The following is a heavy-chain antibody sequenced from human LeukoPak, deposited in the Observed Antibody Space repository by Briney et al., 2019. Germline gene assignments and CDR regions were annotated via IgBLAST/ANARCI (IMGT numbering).Heavy chain of an antibody. D-gene: IGHD5-18*01. CDR3: ARGRGGYSYGLLFDY. V-gene: IGHV4-34*01. J-gene: IGHJ4*02. CDR1: GXSFSGYY. Sequence: SETLSLTCAVYGXSFSGYYGSWIRQPPGKGLEWIVEINHSGSTNYNPSLKSRVTISVDTSKNQFSLKLSSVTAADTAVYYCARGRGGYSYGLLFDYWGQGTLVTVSS. CDR2: INHSGST.